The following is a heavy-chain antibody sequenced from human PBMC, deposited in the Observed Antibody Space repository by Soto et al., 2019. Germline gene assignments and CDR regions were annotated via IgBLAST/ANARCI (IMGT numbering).Heavy chain of an antibody. J-gene: IGHJ3*01. CDR2: IIPMFGIP. CDR3: ARGGTSGWLKGAYDV. CDR1: GGTLNKHA. Sequence: QVQLVQSGAEVKKPGSSVKVSCKASGGTLNKHAITWVRRAPGQGLEWLGGIIPMFGIPNYPQKFQGRVTITADDSKNKSHMEWHSLTSDDTAVYYGARGGTSGWLKGAYDVWGQGTMVTVSS. V-gene: IGHV1-69*01. D-gene: IGHD6-13*01.